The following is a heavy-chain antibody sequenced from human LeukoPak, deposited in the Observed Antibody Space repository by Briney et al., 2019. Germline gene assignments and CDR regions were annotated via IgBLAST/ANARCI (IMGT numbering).Heavy chain of an antibody. CDR3: ASPSLGRPHDAFDI. V-gene: IGHV3-9*01. Sequence: SGGSLRLSCAASGFTFDDYAMHWVRQAPGKGLEWVSGISWNSGSIGYADSVKGRFTISRDNAKNSLYLQMNSLRAEDTAVYYCASPSLGRPHDAFDIWGQGTMVTVSS. J-gene: IGHJ3*02. CDR2: ISWNSGSI. D-gene: IGHD3-16*01. CDR1: GFTFDDYA.